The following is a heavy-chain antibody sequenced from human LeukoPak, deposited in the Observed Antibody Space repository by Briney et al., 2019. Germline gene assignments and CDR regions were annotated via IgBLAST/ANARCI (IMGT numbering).Heavy chain of an antibody. Sequence: GGCLRLSCAASGFTFSSYWMSWVRQAPGKGLEWVANIKQDGSEKYYVDSVKGRFTISRDNAKNSLYLQMNSLRAEDTAVYYCARGPLRFLEDYWGQGTLVTVSS. CDR1: GFTFSSYW. CDR3: ARGPLRFLEDY. D-gene: IGHD3-3*01. J-gene: IGHJ4*02. CDR2: IKQDGSEK. V-gene: IGHV3-7*01.